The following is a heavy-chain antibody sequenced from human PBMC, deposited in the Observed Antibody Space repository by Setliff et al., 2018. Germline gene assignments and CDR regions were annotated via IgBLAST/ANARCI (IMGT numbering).Heavy chain of an antibody. CDR1: GFTFSKYG. D-gene: IGHD3-10*01. CDR3: FGAGTCSY. CDR2: INPHGSEK. Sequence: PGGSLRLSCAASGFTFSKYGLYWVRQAPGKGLEWLASINPHGSEKYYADSVKGRFTISRDNAKNSLSLQMNNLRTEDTAVYYCFGAGTCSYWGQGTLVTVSS. J-gene: IGHJ4*02. V-gene: IGHV3-7*01.